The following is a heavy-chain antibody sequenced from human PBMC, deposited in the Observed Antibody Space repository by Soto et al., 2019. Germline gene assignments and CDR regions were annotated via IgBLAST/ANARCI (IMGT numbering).Heavy chain of an antibody. V-gene: IGHV3-9*01. J-gene: IGHJ4*02. CDR1: GFTFDDYA. CDR3: AKGGQLLTEGGGY. Sequence: EVQLVESGGGLVQPGRSLRLSCAASGFTFDDYAMHWVRQAPGKGLEWVSGISWNSGSIGYADSVKGRFTISRDNAKNSLYLQMNSLRAEDTALYYCAKGGQLLTEGGGYWGQGTLVTVCS. D-gene: IGHD2-2*01. CDR2: ISWNSGSI.